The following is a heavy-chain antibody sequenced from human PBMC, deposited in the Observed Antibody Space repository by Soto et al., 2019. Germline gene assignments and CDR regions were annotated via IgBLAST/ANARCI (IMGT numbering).Heavy chain of an antibody. CDR1: GGSISSYY. V-gene: IGHV4-59*08. D-gene: IGHD6-13*01. J-gene: IGHJ4*02. CDR2: IYYSGST. Sequence: SETLSLTCTVSGGSISSYYWSWIRQPPGKGLEWIGYIYYSGSTNYNPSLKSRVTISVDTSKNQFSLKLSSVTAADTAVYYCARHRIPPRVFRHHISHLDYWGKGTLVTVSS. CDR3: ARHRIPPRVFRHHISHLDY.